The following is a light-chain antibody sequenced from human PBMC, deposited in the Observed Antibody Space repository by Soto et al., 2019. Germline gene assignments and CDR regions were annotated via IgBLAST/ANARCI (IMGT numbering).Light chain of an antibody. CDR3: QQYNNWPPWT. Sequence: EIVMTQSPATLSVSPGERSTLSCMASQSVSSNLAWYQQKPGQAPRLXXYGASTRATGIPARFSGSGSGTEFTLTISSLQSEDFAVYYCQQYNNWPPWTFGQGTKVDIK. CDR1: QSVSSN. CDR2: GAS. V-gene: IGKV3-15*01. J-gene: IGKJ1*01.